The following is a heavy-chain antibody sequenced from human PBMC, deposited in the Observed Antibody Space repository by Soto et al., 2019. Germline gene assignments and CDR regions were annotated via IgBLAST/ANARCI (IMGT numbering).Heavy chain of an antibody. Sequence: PGGSLRLSCAASGFTFSSYAMSWVRQAPGKGLEWVSAISGSGGSTYYADSVKGRFTISRDNSKNTLYLQMNSLRAEDTAVYYCAKVLAQYYYYGMDVWGQGTTVTVSS. CDR1: GFTFSSYA. D-gene: IGHD2-8*02. CDR3: AKVLAQYYYYGMDV. V-gene: IGHV3-23*01. J-gene: IGHJ6*02. CDR2: ISGSGGST.